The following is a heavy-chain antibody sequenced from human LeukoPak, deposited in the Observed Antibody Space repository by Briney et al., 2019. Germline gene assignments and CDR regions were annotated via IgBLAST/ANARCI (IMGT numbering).Heavy chain of an antibody. Sequence: GASVKVSCKASGYTFTSYDINWVRQATGQGLEWMGWMNPNSGNTGYAQKFQGRVTITRNTSISTAYMELSSLRSEDTAVYYCARAYRYGLYYFDYWGQGTLVTVSS. CDR2: MNPNSGNT. J-gene: IGHJ4*02. D-gene: IGHD5-18*01. CDR1: GYTFTSYD. CDR3: ARAYRYGLYYFDY. V-gene: IGHV1-8*03.